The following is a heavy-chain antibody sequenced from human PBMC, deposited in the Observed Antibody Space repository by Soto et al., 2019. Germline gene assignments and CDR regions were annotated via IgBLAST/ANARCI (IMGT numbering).Heavy chain of an antibody. D-gene: IGHD5-12*01. CDR3: AKDYSGYDANFDY. J-gene: IGHJ4*02. Sequence: GGSLRLSCAASGFTFSDYYMSWIRQAPGKGLEWVSYISSSGSTYYADSVKGRFTISRDNSKNTLYLQMNSLRAEDTAVYYCAKDYSGYDANFDYWGQGTLVTVSS. CDR1: GFTFSDYY. CDR2: ISSSGST. V-gene: IGHV3-11*01.